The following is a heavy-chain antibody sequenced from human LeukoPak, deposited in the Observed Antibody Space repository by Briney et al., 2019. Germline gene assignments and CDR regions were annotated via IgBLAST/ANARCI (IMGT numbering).Heavy chain of an antibody. V-gene: IGHV4-59*08. CDR3: ATGRSIRYFDY. Sequence: SETLSLTCTVSGGSISSYYWSWIRQPPGKGLEWIAYIYYSGSTNYNPSLKSRVTISVDTSKNQFSLKLSSATAADTAVYYCATGRSIRYFDYWGQGTLVTVSS. CDR1: GGSISSYY. D-gene: IGHD3-9*01. CDR2: IYYSGST. J-gene: IGHJ4*02.